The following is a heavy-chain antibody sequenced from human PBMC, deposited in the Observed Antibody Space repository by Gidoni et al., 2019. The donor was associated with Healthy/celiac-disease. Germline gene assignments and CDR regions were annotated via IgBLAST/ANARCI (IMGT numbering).Heavy chain of an antibody. V-gene: IGHV3-33*01. CDR1: GFTFSSYG. CDR3: ARVSVTTGHYYYYYGMDV. D-gene: IGHD4-4*01. J-gene: IGHJ6*02. Sequence: VQLVESGGGVVQPGRSLRLSGAASGFTFSSYGMHWVRQAPGKGLEWVAVIWYDGSNKYYADSVKGRFTISRDNSKNTLYLQMNSLRAEDTAVYYCARVSVTTGHYYYYYGMDVWGQGTTVTVSS. CDR2: IWYDGSNK.